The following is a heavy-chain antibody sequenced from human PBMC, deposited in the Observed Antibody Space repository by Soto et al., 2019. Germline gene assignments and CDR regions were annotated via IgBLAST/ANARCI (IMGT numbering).Heavy chain of an antibody. D-gene: IGHD5-18*01. CDR1: GYSFARYW. CDR3: ARQIDGSDTGPNIKYYSYS. J-gene: IGHJ4*02. Sequence: GESLKISWKGSGYSFARYWHTWVRQKPGKGLEWMGQIYPSDSQTYYSPSFRGHVPISVTKSITTVFLEWSSLGTSDPAMFYCARQIDGSDTGPNIKYYSYSWGQGTPVTVSS. V-gene: IGHV5-10-1*01. CDR2: IYPSDSQT.